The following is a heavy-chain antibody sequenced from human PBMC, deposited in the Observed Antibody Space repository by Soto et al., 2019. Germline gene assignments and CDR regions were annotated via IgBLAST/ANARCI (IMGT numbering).Heavy chain of an antibody. CDR2: ISPTSNTI. V-gene: IGHV3-48*02. J-gene: IGHJ4*02. Sequence: WGALRLSCAASGFTFSSYSMNWVRQAPGKGLEWVSYISPTSNTIYYVDSVKGRFTISRDNAKNSLYLQMNSLTDEDTAVYYCVREDYDRSGSFDYWGQGTLVTVS. D-gene: IGHD3-22*01. CDR1: GFTFSSYS. CDR3: VREDYDRSGSFDY.